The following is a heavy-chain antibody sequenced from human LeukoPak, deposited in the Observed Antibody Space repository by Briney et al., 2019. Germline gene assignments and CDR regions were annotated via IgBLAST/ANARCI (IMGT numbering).Heavy chain of an antibody. CDR3: ARDRGIDY. Sequence: GGSLRLSCAASGVTFSNYSMNWVRQAPGKGLEWVSSISTRSTYIYYADSVKGRFTISRDNAKNSLYLQMNSLRAEDTAVYYCARDRGIDYWGQGTLVTVSS. CDR1: GVTFSNYS. J-gene: IGHJ4*02. D-gene: IGHD3-10*01. V-gene: IGHV3-21*01. CDR2: ISTRSTYI.